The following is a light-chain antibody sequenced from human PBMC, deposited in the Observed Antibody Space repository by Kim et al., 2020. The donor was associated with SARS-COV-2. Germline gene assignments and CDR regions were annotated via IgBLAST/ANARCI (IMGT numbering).Light chain of an antibody. V-gene: IGKV3-11*01. J-gene: IGKJ2*01. CDR3: QQRSNWYT. CDR1: QSVSSY. CDR2: DAS. Sequence: LSLSPGERATLSCRASQSVSSYLAWYQQKPGQAPRLLIYDASNRATGIPARFSGSGSGTDFTLTLSSLEPEDFAVYYCQQRSNWYTFGQGTKLEI.